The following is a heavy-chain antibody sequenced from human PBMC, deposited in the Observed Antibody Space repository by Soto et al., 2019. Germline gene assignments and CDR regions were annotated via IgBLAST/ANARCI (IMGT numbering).Heavy chain of an antibody. CDR1: GFDFSNAW. Sequence: EVQLVESGGGLVQPGGSLRLSCAASGFDFSNAWMHWVRQAPGKGLVWVSHVNSDGSITTYADSVKGRFTISRDNAKNTVYLQMKSLRVEDTAFYYCSREQAYSSAVWGQGTLVTVSS. CDR3: SREQAYSSAV. J-gene: IGHJ4*02. CDR2: VNSDGSIT. D-gene: IGHD2-21*01. V-gene: IGHV3-74*01.